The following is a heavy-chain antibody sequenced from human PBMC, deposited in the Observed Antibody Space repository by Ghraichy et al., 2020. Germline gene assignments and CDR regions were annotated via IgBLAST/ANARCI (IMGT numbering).Heavy chain of an antibody. CDR2: VKSKANGGTI. Sequence: GGSLRLSCVGSGFTFSNAWMGWVRQAPGKGLEWICRVKSKANGGTIDYAAPVKGRFSISRDDSSNTAYLQMNSLNTEDTAVYYCTTGATLDIWGQGTMVTV. J-gene: IGHJ3*02. CDR1: GFTFSNAW. CDR3: TTGATLDI. V-gene: IGHV3-15*01.